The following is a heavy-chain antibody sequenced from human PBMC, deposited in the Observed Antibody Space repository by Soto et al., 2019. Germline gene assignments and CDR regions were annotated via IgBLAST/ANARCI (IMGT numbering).Heavy chain of an antibody. Sequence: SETLSLTCTVSGGSISSYYWSWIRQPPGKGLEWIGYIYYSGSTNYNPSLKSRVTISVDTSKNQYSLKLSSVTAADTAVYYGARQLLGPQYGDYDPVYMDVWGKGTTVTVSS. V-gene: IGHV4-59*08. CDR1: GGSISSYY. D-gene: IGHD4-17*01. CDR2: IYYSGST. CDR3: ARQLLGPQYGDYDPVYMDV. J-gene: IGHJ6*03.